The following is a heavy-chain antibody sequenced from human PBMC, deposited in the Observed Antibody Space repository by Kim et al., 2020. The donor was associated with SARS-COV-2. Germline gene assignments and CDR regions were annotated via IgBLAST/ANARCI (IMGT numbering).Heavy chain of an antibody. V-gene: IGHV4-59*01. CDR3: ARLERRDGYSYFDY. CDR2: IYYSGST. Sequence: SETLSLTCIVSGGSISTYYWNWIRQPPGKGLEWIGYIYYSGSTNHNPSLKSRVTISLDTSKNQFSLKLSSVTAADTAVYYCARLERRDGYSYFDYWGQGT. J-gene: IGHJ4*02. D-gene: IGHD4-4*01. CDR1: GGSISTYY.